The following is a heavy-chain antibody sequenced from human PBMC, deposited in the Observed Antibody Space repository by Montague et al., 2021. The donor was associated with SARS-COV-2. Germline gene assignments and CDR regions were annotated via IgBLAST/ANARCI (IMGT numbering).Heavy chain of an antibody. D-gene: IGHD3-10*01. V-gene: IGHV4-34*01. CDR1: GTSFSCYF. CDR3: ARLRDGVVPSPILGVGPYYSYSYMNV. J-gene: IGHJ6*03. CDR2: INHGCTT. Sequence: SETLSLTCAVTGTSFSCYFWPSFRQPPGGGPARIGVINHGCTTTFSPSLKRRPTLSAAPSNNQFSPKLSSVAAADTAVYYCARLRDGVVPSPILGVGPYYSYSYMNVWGRGATVTVSS.